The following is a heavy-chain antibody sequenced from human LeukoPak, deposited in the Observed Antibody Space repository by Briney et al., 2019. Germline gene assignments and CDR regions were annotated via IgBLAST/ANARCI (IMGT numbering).Heavy chain of an antibody. CDR3: AKVYDYGDYVHCDY. CDR1: KFTFNSYA. D-gene: IGHD4-17*01. Sequence: GGSLRLSCAASKFTFNSYAIHWVRQAPGKGLEWVAFISYDGSIKYYADSVKGRFTISRDNSKNTLYLQMNSLRAEDTAVYYCAKVYDYGDYVHCDYWGQGTLVTVSS. CDR2: ISYDGSIK. J-gene: IGHJ4*02. V-gene: IGHV3-30-3*01.